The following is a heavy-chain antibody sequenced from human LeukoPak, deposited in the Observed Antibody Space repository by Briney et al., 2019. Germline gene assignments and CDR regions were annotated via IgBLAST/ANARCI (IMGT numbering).Heavy chain of an antibody. CDR1: GFTFSSHG. J-gene: IGHJ5*02. D-gene: IGHD3-16*01. CDR3: AKDDNYIRFLS. Sequence: GETVRLSCAASGFTFSSHGMNWVRQAPGKGLEWVSGISGSGGNTYYADSVKGRFTISRDNSKNTLYLQMNSLRAEDTAVYYCAKDDNYIRFLSWGQGTLVTVSS. CDR2: ISGSGGNT. V-gene: IGHV3-23*01.